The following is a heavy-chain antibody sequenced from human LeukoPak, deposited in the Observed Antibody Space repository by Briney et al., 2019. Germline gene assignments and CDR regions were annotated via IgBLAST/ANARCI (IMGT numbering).Heavy chain of an antibody. Sequence: GGSLRLSCAASGFTFSSYAMHWVRQAPGKGLEWVAVISYDGSNKYYADSVKGRFTISRDNSKNTLYLQMNSLRAEDTAVYYCARDQSFGYFDWFLDYWGQGTLVTVSS. V-gene: IGHV3-30-3*01. D-gene: IGHD3-9*01. CDR3: ARDQSFGYFDWFLDY. CDR1: GFTFSSYA. CDR2: ISYDGSNK. J-gene: IGHJ4*02.